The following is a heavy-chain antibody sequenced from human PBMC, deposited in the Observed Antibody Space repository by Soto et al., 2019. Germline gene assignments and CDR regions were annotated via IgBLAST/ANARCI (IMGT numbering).Heavy chain of an antibody. D-gene: IGHD3-3*01. CDR3: ARVGRDYDFWSGPSRRWFDP. Sequence: SETLSLTCAVYGGSFSGYYWSWIRQPPGKGLEWIGEINHSGSTNYNPSLKSRVTISVDTSKNQFSLKLSSVTAADTAVYYCARVGRDYDFWSGPSRRWFDPWGQGTLVTVYS. V-gene: IGHV4-34*01. J-gene: IGHJ5*02. CDR2: INHSGST. CDR1: GGSFSGYY.